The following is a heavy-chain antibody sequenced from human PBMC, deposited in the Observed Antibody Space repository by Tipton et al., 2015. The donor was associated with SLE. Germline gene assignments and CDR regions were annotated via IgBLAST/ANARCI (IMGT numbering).Heavy chain of an antibody. CDR3: AKWNSETHGFHT. J-gene: IGHJ3*02. CDR1: GVSVMNRDYY. V-gene: IGHV4-61*08. CDR2: ISFSGTT. D-gene: IGHD1-1*01. Sequence: TLSLTCSVSGVSVMNRDYYWTWIRQHPEKGLEWIGYISFSGTTHYNPSLKSRVTFSVDTSENQVSLRLSSVTAADTAVYYCAKWNSETHGFHTWGQGTMVTVSS.